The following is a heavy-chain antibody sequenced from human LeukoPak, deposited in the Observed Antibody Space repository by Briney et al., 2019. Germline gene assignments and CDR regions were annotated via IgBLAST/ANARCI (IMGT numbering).Heavy chain of an antibody. Sequence: SETLSLTCTVSGDSISSYYWSWVRQPPVKGLEWIGYIYYSGSTNYNPSLESRVTISVDTSKNQFSLKLTSVTAADTAVYYCARAHKLNAFDIWGQGTMVTVSS. CDR1: GDSISSYY. J-gene: IGHJ3*02. D-gene: IGHD1-1*01. V-gene: IGHV4-59*01. CDR2: IYYSGST. CDR3: ARAHKLNAFDI.